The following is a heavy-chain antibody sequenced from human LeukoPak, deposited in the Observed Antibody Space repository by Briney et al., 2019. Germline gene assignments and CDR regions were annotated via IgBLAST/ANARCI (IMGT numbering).Heavy chain of an antibody. CDR3: ARDQSFSSSYYFYYMDV. V-gene: IGHV1-18*01. D-gene: IGHD6-6*01. Sequence: ASVKVSGKASGYTFTSYGISWVRQAPGQGLEWMGWISAYNGNTNYAQKLQGRVTMTTDTSTSTAYMELRSLRSDDTAVYYCARDQSFSSSYYFYYMDVWGRGTTVTVSS. J-gene: IGHJ6*03. CDR1: GYTFTSYG. CDR2: ISAYNGNT.